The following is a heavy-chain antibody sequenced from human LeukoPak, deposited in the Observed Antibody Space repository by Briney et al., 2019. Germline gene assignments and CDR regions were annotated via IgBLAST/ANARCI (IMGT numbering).Heavy chain of an antibody. CDR2: IKQDGSEK. V-gene: IGHV3-7*05. Sequence: GGSPRLSCAASRFTFSRYWMSWVRQAPGKGLEWVANIKQDGSEKYYVDSMKGRFTISRDNAKNSLYLQMNSLRAEDTAVYYCARADYGDYGAYWGQGTLVTVSS. CDR1: RFTFSRYW. J-gene: IGHJ4*02. D-gene: IGHD4-17*01. CDR3: ARADYGDYGAY.